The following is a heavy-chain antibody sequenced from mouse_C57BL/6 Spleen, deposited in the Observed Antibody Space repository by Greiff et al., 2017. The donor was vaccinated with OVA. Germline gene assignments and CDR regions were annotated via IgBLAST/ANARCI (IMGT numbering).Heavy chain of an antibody. D-gene: IGHD1-1*01. Sequence: QVQLQQPGAELVKPGASVKLSCKASGYTFTSYWMHWVTQRPGQGLEWIGMIHPNSGSTNYNEKFKSKATLTVDKSSSTAYMQLSSLTSEDSAVYYCARERDYYGSSSYFDYWGQGTTLTVSS. CDR2: IHPNSGST. CDR3: ARERDYYGSSSYFDY. CDR1: GYTFTSYW. J-gene: IGHJ2*01. V-gene: IGHV1-64*01.